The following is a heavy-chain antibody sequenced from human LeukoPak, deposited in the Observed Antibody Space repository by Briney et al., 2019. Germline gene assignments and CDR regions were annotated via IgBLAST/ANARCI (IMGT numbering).Heavy chain of an antibody. CDR2: IYSGGST. Sequence: GGSLRLSCAASGFTFSSYWMSWVRQAPGKGLEWVSIIYSGGSTFYADSVKGRFTISRDSSKNTLYLQMNSLRAEDTAVYYCAKDLRSSADSKMGAADYWGQGTLVTVSS. CDR3: AKDLRSSADSKMGAADY. J-gene: IGHJ4*02. V-gene: IGHV3-66*02. D-gene: IGHD1-26*01. CDR1: GFTFSSYW.